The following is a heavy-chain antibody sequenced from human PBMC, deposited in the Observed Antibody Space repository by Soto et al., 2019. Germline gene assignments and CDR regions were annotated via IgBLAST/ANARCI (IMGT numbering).Heavy chain of an antibody. CDR3: AKDLYYYHLSLDDL. D-gene: IGHD3-10*01. CDR2: ISNDGGNK. J-gene: IGHJ5*02. CDR1: GFTFSSYG. Sequence: QVRLVESGGGVVQPGRSLRLSCTASGFTFSSYGFHWVRQAPGRGLEWVAVISNDGGNKYYADSVKGRFTISRDNSANTLFLQLNSLRAEATAVYYCAKDLYYYHLSLDDLWGQGTLVTVSS. V-gene: IGHV3-30*18.